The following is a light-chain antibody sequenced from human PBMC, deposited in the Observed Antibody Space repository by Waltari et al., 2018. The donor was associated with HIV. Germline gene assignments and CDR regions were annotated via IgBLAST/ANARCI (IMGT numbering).Light chain of an antibody. CDR1: SSVVGCFHL. V-gene: IGLV2-23*02. Sequence: QSALTQPASVAGSPGQSLTISCTGPSSVVGCFHLVSWYKRPPGKAPNLIIYEVSTRPSGVSNRFSGSKSGNTASLTISGLQAEDEADYYCCSYAGSRVFGGGTKLTVL. J-gene: IGLJ3*02. CDR3: CSYAGSRV. CDR2: EVS.